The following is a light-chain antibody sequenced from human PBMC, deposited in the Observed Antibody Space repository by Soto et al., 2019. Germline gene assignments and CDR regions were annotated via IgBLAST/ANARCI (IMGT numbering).Light chain of an antibody. CDR1: QSVSSSY. J-gene: IGKJ1*01. CDR3: QQYGSSRT. V-gene: IGKV3-20*01. Sequence: DIVFTHSPGTLSLSPGERATLSCRASQSVSSSYLAWYQQKPGQAPRLLIYGASSRATGIPDRFSGSGSGTDFTLTISRLEPEDFAVYYCQQYGSSRTFGQGTKV. CDR2: GAS.